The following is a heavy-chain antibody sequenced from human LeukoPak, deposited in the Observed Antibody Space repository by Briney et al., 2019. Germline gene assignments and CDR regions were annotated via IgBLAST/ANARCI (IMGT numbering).Heavy chain of an antibody. V-gene: IGHV3-49*03. CDR2: IRSKAYGGTT. D-gene: IGHD4-17*01. CDR3: TSQPDYGDYG. CDR1: GFTFGDYA. Sequence: GGSLRLSCTASGFTFGDYAMSWFRQTPGKGLEWVGFIRSKAYGGTTEYAASVKGRFTISRDDSKSIAYLQMNSLKTEDTAVHYCTSQPDYGDYGGGQGTLVTVSS. J-gene: IGHJ4*02.